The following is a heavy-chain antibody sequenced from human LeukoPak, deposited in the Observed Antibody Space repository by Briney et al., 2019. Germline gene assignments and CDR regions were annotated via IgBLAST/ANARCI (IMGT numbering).Heavy chain of an antibody. CDR1: GYTFTSYG. CDR3: TRGLGAKREDF. D-gene: IGHD1-26*01. J-gene: IGHJ4*02. CDR2: IIPSVGLI. Sequence: SVKVSCKASGYTFTSYGISWVRQAPGQGLEWLGRIIPSVGLIHYAQKFQGRGTISADETTTTAFLELTSLRSDDTAVYFCTRGLGAKREDFWGQGTLVTVSS. V-gene: IGHV1-69*04.